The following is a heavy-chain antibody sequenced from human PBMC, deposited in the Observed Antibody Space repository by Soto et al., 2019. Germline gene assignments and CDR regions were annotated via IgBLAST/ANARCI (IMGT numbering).Heavy chain of an antibody. D-gene: IGHD3-3*01. CDR1: GFTFSSYA. CDR3: AKNYDFWSGYPPNAFDI. J-gene: IGHJ3*02. Sequence: PGGSLILSCAASGFTFSSYAMSWVRQAPGKGLEWVSAISGSGGSTYYADSVKGRFTISRDNSKNTLYLQMNSLRAEDTAVYYCAKNYDFWSGYPPNAFDIWGQGTMVTVSS. V-gene: IGHV3-23*01. CDR2: ISGSGGST.